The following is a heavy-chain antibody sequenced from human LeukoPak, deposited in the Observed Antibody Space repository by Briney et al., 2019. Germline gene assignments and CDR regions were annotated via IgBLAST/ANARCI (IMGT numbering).Heavy chain of an antibody. CDR2: INSDGSST. CDR3: ANAMVRGTRLDY. V-gene: IGHV3-74*01. CDR1: GFTFSSYW. Sequence: GGSLRLSCAASGFTFSSYWMHWVRQAPGNGLVWVSRINSDGSSTSYADSVKGRFTISRDNAKNTLYLQMNSLRAEDTAMYYCANAMVRGTRLDYWGQGTLVTVSS. J-gene: IGHJ4*02. D-gene: IGHD3-10*01.